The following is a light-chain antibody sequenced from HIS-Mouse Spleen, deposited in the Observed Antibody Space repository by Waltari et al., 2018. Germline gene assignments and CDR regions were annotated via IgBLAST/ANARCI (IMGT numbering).Light chain of an antibody. CDR1: ALPKKY. CDR3: YSTDSSGNHRV. CDR2: EDS. V-gene: IGLV3-10*01. Sequence: SYELTQPPSVSVSPGQTARITCSGDALPKKYAYWYQQKSGQAPGLVIYEDSKRPSGIPGRFSGSSSGTMATLTISVAQVEDEADYYCYSTDSSGNHRVFGGGTKLTVL. J-gene: IGLJ2*01.